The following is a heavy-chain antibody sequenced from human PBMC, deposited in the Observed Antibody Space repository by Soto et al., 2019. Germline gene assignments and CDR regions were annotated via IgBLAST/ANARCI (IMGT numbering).Heavy chain of an antibody. D-gene: IGHD2-21*01. Sequence: GASVKVSCKASGYTFTSFGITWVRQAPGRGLEWMGWISPNSGDTRYAQNLQGRVTMTTDKYTSTAYMELRSLTSDDTALYYCAREMWTLNGPQNFFDYWGQGALVTVSS. CDR3: AREMWTLNGPQNFFDY. CDR1: GYTFTSFG. J-gene: IGHJ4*02. V-gene: IGHV1-18*01. CDR2: ISPNSGDT.